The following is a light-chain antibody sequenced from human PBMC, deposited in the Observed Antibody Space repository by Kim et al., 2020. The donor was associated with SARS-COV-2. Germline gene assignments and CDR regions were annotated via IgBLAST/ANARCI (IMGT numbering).Light chain of an antibody. CDR3: QQYNYWPYT. CDR2: GAS. Sequence: VSHGERATLSCRASQSISVSLAWYQQKPGRAPRLLISGASTRATGIPARFSGSGSGTEFTLSISSLQSEDFAVYYCQQYNYWPYTAGQGTKLEI. V-gene: IGKV3-15*01. J-gene: IGKJ2*01. CDR1: QSISVS.